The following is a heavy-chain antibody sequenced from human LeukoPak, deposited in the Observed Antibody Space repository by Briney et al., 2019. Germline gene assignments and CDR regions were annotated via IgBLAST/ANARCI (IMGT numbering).Heavy chain of an antibody. Sequence: GGSLRLSCAASGFIVSSNYMNWVRQAPGKGLEWVSVIYTDGSTYYADSVKGRFTISRDISRNTVHLQMNSLRAGDTAVYYCARDPHGYNSYFDYWGQGTLVTVSS. J-gene: IGHJ4*02. CDR1: GFIVSSNY. CDR3: ARDPHGYNSYFDY. D-gene: IGHD5-24*01. V-gene: IGHV3-53*01. CDR2: IYTDGST.